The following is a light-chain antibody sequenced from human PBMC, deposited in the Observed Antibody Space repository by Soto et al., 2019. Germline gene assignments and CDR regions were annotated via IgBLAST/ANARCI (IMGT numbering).Light chain of an antibody. J-gene: IGKJ1*01. CDR2: AAS. CDR3: QQLNSYPRT. V-gene: IGKV1-9*01. CDR1: QGISSY. Sequence: DIQLTQSPSFLSASVAEGVTITCQASQGISSYLAWYQQKPGKAPKLLIYAASTLQSGVPSRFSGSGSGTEFTLTISSLQPEDFATYYCQQLNSYPRTFGQGTKVDIK.